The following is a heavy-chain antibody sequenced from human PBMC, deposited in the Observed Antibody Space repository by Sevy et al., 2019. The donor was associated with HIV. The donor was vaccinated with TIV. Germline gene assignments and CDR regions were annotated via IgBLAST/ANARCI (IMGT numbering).Heavy chain of an antibody. CDR2: VYYSGSP. J-gene: IGHJ4*02. D-gene: IGHD6-19*01. CDR1: GGSISSSSYY. Sequence: SETLSLTCTVSGGSISSSSYYWGWIRQPPGKGLEWIGSVYYSGSPYYNPSLKSRVTIYVDTSKNQFSLKLSSVTAADTAVYCCARHDPIYSSGLTPFDYWGQGTLVTVSS. CDR3: ARHDPIYSSGLTPFDY. V-gene: IGHV4-39*01.